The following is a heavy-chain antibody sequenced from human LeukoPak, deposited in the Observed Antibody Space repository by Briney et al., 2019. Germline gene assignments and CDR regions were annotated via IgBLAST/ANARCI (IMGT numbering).Heavy chain of an antibody. CDR3: ASRDSSGYSPDAFDI. J-gene: IGHJ3*02. CDR1: GFTFSSYA. D-gene: IGHD3-22*01. CDR2: ISGSGGST. Sequence: GGSLRLSCAASGFTFSSYAISWVRQAPGKGLEWVSGISGSGGSTYYADSVKGRFTISRDNSKNTLYLQMNSLRAEDTAVYYCASRDSSGYSPDAFDIWSQGTMVTVSS. V-gene: IGHV3-23*01.